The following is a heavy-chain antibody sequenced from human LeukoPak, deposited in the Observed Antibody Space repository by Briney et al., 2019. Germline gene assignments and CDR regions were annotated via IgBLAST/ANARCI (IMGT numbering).Heavy chain of an antibody. CDR1: GFTFSKYD. CDR3: VRGGPLAGHAFDV. Sequence: GGSLRLSCAGSGFTFSKYDMHWVRQATGRGLGWVSDITSGGDTHYQGSVKGRFTISRDNAKNSIYLEMDSLRVGDTAVYYCVRGGPLAGHAFDVWGRGTLVTVS. CDR2: ITSGGDT. J-gene: IGHJ3*01. D-gene: IGHD2-15*01. V-gene: IGHV3-13*04.